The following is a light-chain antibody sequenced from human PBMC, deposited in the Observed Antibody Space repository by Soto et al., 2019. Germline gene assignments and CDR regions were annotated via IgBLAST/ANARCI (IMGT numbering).Light chain of an antibody. CDR3: QQYGGSPFT. CDR2: AAS. Sequence: EIVLTQSPGTLSLSPGERATLSCRASQSVSVNSVAWYQQKGGQAPRLLIYAASTRATGVPERFSGSGSGTDFALTISRLETEDFAVYYCQQYGGSPFTFGPGTKVDIK. CDR1: QSVSVNS. V-gene: IGKV3-20*01. J-gene: IGKJ3*01.